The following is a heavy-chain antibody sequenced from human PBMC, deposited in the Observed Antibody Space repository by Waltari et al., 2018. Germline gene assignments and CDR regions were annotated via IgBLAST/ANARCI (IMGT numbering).Heavy chain of an antibody. V-gene: IGHV4-39*01. Sequence: WIRQTSGQGQEWLATLAYSVTTYSTPSIKSRLTISRDTSKNQLSLKLGAVSATNTAVYYFATYNGASVGTAAVDVWGLGTMVAVSS. J-gene: IGHJ3*01. CDR3: ATYNGASVGTAAVDV. CDR2: LAYSVTT. D-gene: IGHD5-12*01.